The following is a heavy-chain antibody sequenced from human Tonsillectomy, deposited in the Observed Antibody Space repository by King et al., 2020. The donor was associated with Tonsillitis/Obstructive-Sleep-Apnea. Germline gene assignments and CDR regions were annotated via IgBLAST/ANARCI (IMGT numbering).Heavy chain of an antibody. V-gene: IGHV4-4*02. CDR3: ASSLRVGANFDY. CDR1: GGSISSTNW. Sequence: VQLQESGPGLVTPSGTLSLTCAVSGGSISSTNWWSLVRQPPGTGLEWIGEIYHSGSTNYNPSLKSRITLSIDKSKNQFSLKLSSVTAADTALYYCASSLRVGANFDYWGQGTLVTVSS. D-gene: IGHD1-26*01. J-gene: IGHJ4*02. CDR2: IYHSGST.